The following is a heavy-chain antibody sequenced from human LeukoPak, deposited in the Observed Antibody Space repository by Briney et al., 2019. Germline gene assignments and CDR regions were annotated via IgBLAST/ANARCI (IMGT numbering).Heavy chain of an antibody. CDR3: ARHISGGATLD. J-gene: IGHJ4*02. Sequence: SETLSLTCTVSGGSISRYYWSWIRQPPGKGLEWIGYIYYTGTTYYNPSLKSRVTISVDTSKNQFSLRLSSVTAADTAVYYCARHISGGATLDWGQGTLVPVSS. D-gene: IGHD2-15*01. CDR1: GGSISRYY. CDR2: IYYTGTT. V-gene: IGHV4-59*08.